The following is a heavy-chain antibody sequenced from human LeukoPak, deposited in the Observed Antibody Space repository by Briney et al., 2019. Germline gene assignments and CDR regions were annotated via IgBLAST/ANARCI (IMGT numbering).Heavy chain of an antibody. J-gene: IGHJ4*02. Sequence: GGSLRLSCAASEFDFSSHAMTWVRQAPGKGLEWVSAISNNGGYTYYADSVQGRFTISRDNSKSTLCLQMNSLRAEDTAVYYCAKQLGYCSDGSCYFPYWGQGTLVTVSS. CDR1: EFDFSSHA. CDR3: AKQLGYCSDGSCYFPY. D-gene: IGHD2-15*01. V-gene: IGHV3-23*01. CDR2: ISNNGGYT.